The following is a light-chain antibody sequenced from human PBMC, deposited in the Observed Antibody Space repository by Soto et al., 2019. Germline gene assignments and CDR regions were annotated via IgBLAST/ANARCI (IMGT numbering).Light chain of an antibody. CDR1: SGHSTYA. Sequence: QSALTQSPSASASLGASVKLTCTLSSGHSTYAIAWHQQQPEKGPHYLMKLNSDGSHTKGDGIPDRFSGSSSGAERYLTISSLQSEDEADYYCQTWGTGIQVFGGGTKVTVL. CDR2: LNSDGSH. J-gene: IGLJ2*01. V-gene: IGLV4-69*02. CDR3: QTWGTGIQV.